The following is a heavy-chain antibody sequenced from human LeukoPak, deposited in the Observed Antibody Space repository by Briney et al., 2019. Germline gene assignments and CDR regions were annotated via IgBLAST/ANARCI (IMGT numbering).Heavy chain of an antibody. D-gene: IGHD5-12*01. V-gene: IGHV4-39*07. CDR2: IYYRGNT. CDR1: GGSISGSSYY. CDR3: ARGGSGYDSFDY. Sequence: SETLSLTCTVSGGSISGSSYYWGWIRQPPGKGLEWIGTIYYRGNTYYNPSLKSRVSISVDTSKNQFSLKLSSVTAADTAVYFCARGGSGYDSFDYWGQGTLVTVSS. J-gene: IGHJ4*02.